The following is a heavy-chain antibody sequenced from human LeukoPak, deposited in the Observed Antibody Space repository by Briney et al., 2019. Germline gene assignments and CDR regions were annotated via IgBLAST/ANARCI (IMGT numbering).Heavy chain of an antibody. CDR2: INHSGST. D-gene: IGHD6-13*01. Sequence: SETLSLTCAVSGGSISSGGYSWSWIRQPPGKGLEWIGEINHSGSTYYNPSLKSRVTISVDTSKNQFSLKLSSVTAADTAVYYCARDRGIAAAGTDWFDPWGQGTLVTVSS. CDR1: GGSISSGGYS. V-gene: IGHV4-30-2*05. J-gene: IGHJ5*02. CDR3: ARDRGIAAAGTDWFDP.